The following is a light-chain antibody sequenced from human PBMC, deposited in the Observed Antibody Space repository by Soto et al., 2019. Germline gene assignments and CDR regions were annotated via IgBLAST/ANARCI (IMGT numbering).Light chain of an antibody. Sequence: QSALTQPPSASGSPGQSITISCTGTSSDVGGYNYVSWYQQHPGKGPKLMIYEVSNRPSGVSNRFSGSRSGNTASLTISGLQAEDEADYYCSSYTSINSYVFGSGTKVTVL. CDR2: EVS. J-gene: IGLJ1*01. CDR3: SSYTSINSYV. V-gene: IGLV2-14*01. CDR1: SSDVGGYNY.